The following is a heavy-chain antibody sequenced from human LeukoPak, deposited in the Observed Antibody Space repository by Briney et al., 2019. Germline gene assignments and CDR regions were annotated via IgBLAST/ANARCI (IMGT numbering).Heavy chain of an antibody. J-gene: IGHJ4*02. V-gene: IGHV3-7*03. Sequence: GGSLRLSCAASGITFSSYWMSWVRQAPGKGLEWVANIKQDGSEKYYVDSVKGRFTISRDNAKNSLYLQMNSLRAEDTAVYYCARDAGRFLEWHLDYWGQGTLVTVSS. CDR1: GITFSSYW. CDR2: IKQDGSEK. CDR3: ARDAGRFLEWHLDY. D-gene: IGHD3-3*01.